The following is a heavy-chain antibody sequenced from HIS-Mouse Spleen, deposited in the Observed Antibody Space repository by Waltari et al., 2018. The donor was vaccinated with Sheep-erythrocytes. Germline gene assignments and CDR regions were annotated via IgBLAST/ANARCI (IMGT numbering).Heavy chain of an antibody. CDR3: AKDLTLVGAHYYYYYGMDV. J-gene: IGHJ6*02. V-gene: IGHV3-43D*03. Sequence: EVQLVESGGVVVQPGGSLRLSCAASGFTFDDYAIHWVRQAPGKGLEWVSLISWDGGSTYYADSVKGRFTISRDNSKNSLYLQMNSLRAEDTALYYCAKDLTLVGAHYYYYYGMDVWGQGTTVTVSS. CDR2: ISWDGGST. CDR1: GFTFDDYA. D-gene: IGHD1-26*01.